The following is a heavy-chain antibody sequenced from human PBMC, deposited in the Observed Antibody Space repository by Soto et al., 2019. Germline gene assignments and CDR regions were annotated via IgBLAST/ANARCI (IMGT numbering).Heavy chain of an antibody. CDR1: GFSVSSSD. V-gene: IGHV3-53*01. CDR2: IYSGGST. Sequence: VGSLRLSCAASGFSVSSSDMGWVRQVPGEGLEWVSVIYSGGSTHDADYVKGRFSVSRDTSKNTVDLQMNSLRVDDTAVYYCGTSSRKDYHFAMDVWGQGTAVTVSS. CDR3: GTSSRKDYHFAMDV. D-gene: IGHD6-6*01. J-gene: IGHJ6*02.